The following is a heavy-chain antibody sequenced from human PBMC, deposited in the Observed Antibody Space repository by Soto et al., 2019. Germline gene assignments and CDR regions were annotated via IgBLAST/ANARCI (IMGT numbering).Heavy chain of an antibody. V-gene: IGHV3-23*01. Sequence: GGSLRLSCAASGITLINHAMTWVRQAPGKGLEWVSSISENGGVTFYADSVKGRFAISRDNSRNTLYLQMNNLRAGDTALYYCVTGSSGTRGEDSWGPGALLTVSS. CDR1: GITLINHA. D-gene: IGHD3-16*01. J-gene: IGHJ4*02. CDR3: VTGSSGTRGEDS. CDR2: ISENGGVT.